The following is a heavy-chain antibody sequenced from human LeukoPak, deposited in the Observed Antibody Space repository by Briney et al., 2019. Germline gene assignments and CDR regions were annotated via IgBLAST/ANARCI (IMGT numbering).Heavy chain of an antibody. J-gene: IGHJ4*02. V-gene: IGHV3-23*01. CDR3: AKDFVVVPARYFDC. CDR1: GFTFSAYA. CDR2: ISGSGGST. D-gene: IGHD2-2*01. Sequence: GGSLRLSCAASGFTFSAYAMNWVRQAPGKGLGWVSVISGSGGSTYYADSVKGRFTISRDNSKNTLYLQMNSLRAEDTAVYYCAKDFVVVPARYFDCWGQGTLVTVSS.